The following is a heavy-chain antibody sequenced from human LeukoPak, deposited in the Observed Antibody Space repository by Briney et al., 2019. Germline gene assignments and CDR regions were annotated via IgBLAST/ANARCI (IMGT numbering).Heavy chain of an antibody. CDR2: ISSSSSYT. J-gene: IGHJ4*02. Sequence: PGGSLRLSCAASGFTFSDYYMSWIRQAPGKGLEWVSYISSSSSYTNYADSVKGRFTISRDNAKNSLYLQMNSLRAEDTAVYYCATCLRYFDWLQVAYFDYWGQGTLVTVSS. CDR1: GFTFSDYY. V-gene: IGHV3-11*03. D-gene: IGHD3-9*01. CDR3: ATCLRYFDWLQVAYFDY.